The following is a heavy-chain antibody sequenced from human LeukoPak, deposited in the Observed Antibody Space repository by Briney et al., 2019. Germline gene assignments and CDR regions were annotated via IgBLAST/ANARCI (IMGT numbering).Heavy chain of an antibody. Sequence: RRASVKVSCKVSGYTLNELSIHWVREAAGKGLEWMGGLDPEYGETVYAQKFQGRVTMAEDTSTDTAYMELSSLRSEDTAVYYCAPLDFWVPSTWGQGTLVTVSS. V-gene: IGHV1-24*01. CDR1: GYTLNELS. CDR3: APLDFWVPST. D-gene: IGHD3-3*01. CDR2: LDPEYGET. J-gene: IGHJ5*02.